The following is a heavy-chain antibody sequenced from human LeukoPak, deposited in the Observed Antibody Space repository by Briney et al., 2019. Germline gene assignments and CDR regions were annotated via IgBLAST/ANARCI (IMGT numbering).Heavy chain of an antibody. V-gene: IGHV4-59*06. CDR3: AGVIAAAGYY. Sequence: SETLSLTCAVYGGSFSGYYWSWIRQPPGKGLEWIGYIYYSGSTYYNPSLKSRVTITVDTSKNQFSLKLSSVTAADTAVYYCAGVIAAAGYYWGQGTLVTVSS. D-gene: IGHD6-13*01. CDR2: IYYSGST. J-gene: IGHJ4*02. CDR1: GGSFSGYY.